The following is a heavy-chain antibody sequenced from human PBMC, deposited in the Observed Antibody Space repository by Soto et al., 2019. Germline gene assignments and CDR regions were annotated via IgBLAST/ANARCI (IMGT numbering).Heavy chain of an antibody. J-gene: IGHJ6*02. CDR1: GFSFSSYG. CDR3: ARVFGRFPGRSYYGMDV. V-gene: IGHV3-33*01. D-gene: IGHD3-3*01. Sequence: PGGSLRLSCTASGFSFSSYGMHWVRQAPGKGLEWVAVTWYDGSNKHYTDSVKGRFSISRDNSNNTLYLQMNSLRAEDTAVYYCARVFGRFPGRSYYGMDVWGQGTTVTVSS. CDR2: TWYDGSNK.